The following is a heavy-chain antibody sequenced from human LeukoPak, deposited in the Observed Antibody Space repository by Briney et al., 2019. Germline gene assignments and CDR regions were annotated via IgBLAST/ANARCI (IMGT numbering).Heavy chain of an antibody. CDR2: ISASGRTT. V-gene: IGHV3-48*04. CDR3: ARVFWSGDYGDDNWFDP. CDR1: GFTFSSYT. Sequence: GGSLRLSCAASGFTFSSYTMNWVRQAPGKGLEWVSYISASGRTTYYADSVKGRFTISRDNAKNSLYLQMNSLRAEDTAVYYCARVFWSGDYGDDNWFDPWGQGTLVTVSS. D-gene: IGHD4-17*01. J-gene: IGHJ5*02.